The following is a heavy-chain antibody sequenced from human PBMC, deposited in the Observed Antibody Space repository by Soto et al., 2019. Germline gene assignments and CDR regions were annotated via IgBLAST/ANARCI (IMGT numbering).Heavy chain of an antibody. J-gene: IGHJ6*02. CDR2: IYYSGST. Sequence: SETLSLTCTVSGGSISGGDYYWSWIRQPPGKGLEWIGYIYYSGSTYYNPSLKSRVTISVDRSKNQFSLKVSSVTAADTAVYYCARALSVFASSANYGMDVWGQGTTVTVSS. CDR1: GGSISGGDYY. CDR3: ARALSVFASSANYGMDV. V-gene: IGHV4-30-4*01. D-gene: IGHD2-21*01.